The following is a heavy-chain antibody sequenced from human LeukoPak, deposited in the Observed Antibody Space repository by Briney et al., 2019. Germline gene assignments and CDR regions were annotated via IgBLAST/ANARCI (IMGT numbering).Heavy chain of an antibody. D-gene: IGHD4-17*01. Sequence: GGSLRLSCAAPGFTFSSYEMNWVRQAPGKGLEWVSYISSSGGTIYYADSVKGRFTISRDNAKNSLYLQMNSLRAEDAAVYYCARDPVLDYWGRGTLVTVSS. CDR2: ISSSGGTI. J-gene: IGHJ4*02. CDR3: ARDPVLDY. CDR1: GFTFSSYE. V-gene: IGHV3-48*03.